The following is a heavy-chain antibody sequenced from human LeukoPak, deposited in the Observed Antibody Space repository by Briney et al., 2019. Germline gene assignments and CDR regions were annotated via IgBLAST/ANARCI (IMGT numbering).Heavy chain of an antibody. J-gene: IGHJ6*02. CDR2: ISAYNGNT. V-gene: IGHV1-18*01. Sequence: ASVKVSCKASGYTFTSYGSSWVRQAPGQGLEWMGWISAYNGNTNYAQKLQGRVTMTEDTSTDTAYMELSSLRSEDTAVYYCATGSIAARSRYYYGMDVWGQGTTVTVSS. D-gene: IGHD6-6*01. CDR3: ATGSIAARSRYYYGMDV. CDR1: GYTFTSYG.